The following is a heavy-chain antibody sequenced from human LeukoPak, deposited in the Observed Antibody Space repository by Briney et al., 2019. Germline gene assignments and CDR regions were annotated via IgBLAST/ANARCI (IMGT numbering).Heavy chain of an antibody. J-gene: IGHJ6*02. CDR1: GGSISSYY. V-gene: IGHV4-4*07. D-gene: IGHD3-10*01. CDR2: IYTSGRT. CDR3: ARGGYYGSGRISLYGMDV. Sequence: SETLSLTCTVSGGSISSYYWSWIRQPAGKGLEWIGRIYTSGRTNYNPSLKSRVTMSVHTSKNQFPLKLSSVTAADTAVYYCARGGYYGSGRISLYGMDVWGQGTTVTVSS.